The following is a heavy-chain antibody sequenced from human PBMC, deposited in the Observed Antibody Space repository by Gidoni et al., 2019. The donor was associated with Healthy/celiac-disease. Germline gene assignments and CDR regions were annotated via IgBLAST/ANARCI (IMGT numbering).Heavy chain of an antibody. CDR3: ARAAGGNDVYYYYYYMDV. CDR2: IYTSGST. CDR1: GGSISSGSYY. D-gene: IGHD1-1*01. V-gene: IGHV4-61*02. Sequence: QVQLQESGPGLVKPSQTLSLTCTVSGGSISSGSYYWSWIRQPAGKGLEWIGRIYTSGSTNYNPSLKSRVTMSVDTSKNQFSLKLSSVTAADTAVYYCARAAGGNDVYYYYYYMDVWGKGTTVTVSS. J-gene: IGHJ6*03.